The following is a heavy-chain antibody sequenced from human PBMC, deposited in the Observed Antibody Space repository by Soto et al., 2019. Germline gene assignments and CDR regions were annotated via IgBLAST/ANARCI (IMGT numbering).Heavy chain of an antibody. CDR3: AKERWAAAGTPTLDY. V-gene: IGHV3-23*01. CDR1: GFTFSSYA. CDR2: ISGGTSST. Sequence: EVQLLESGGGLVQPGGSLRLSCAASGFTFSSYAMSWVRQAPGKGLDWVSAISGGTSSTYYADSVKGRFTISRDNSKNTRYLQMNSLRAEDTAVYYCAKERWAAAGTPTLDYWGQGTLGTVSS. D-gene: IGHD6-13*01. J-gene: IGHJ4*02.